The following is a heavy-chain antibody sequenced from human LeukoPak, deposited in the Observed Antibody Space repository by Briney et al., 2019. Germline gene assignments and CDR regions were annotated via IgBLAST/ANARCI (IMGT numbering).Heavy chain of an antibody. J-gene: IGHJ4*02. CDR1: GFTFSSYG. V-gene: IGHV3-30*18. CDR2: ISYDGSNK. Sequence: GGSLRLSCAASGFTFSSYGMHWVHQAPGKGLEWVAVISYDGSNKYYADSVKGRFTISRDNSKNTLYLQMNSLRAEDTAVYYCAKDSGGYSGYDPYYFDYWGQGTLVTVSP. CDR3: AKDSGGYSGYDPYYFDY. D-gene: IGHD5-12*01.